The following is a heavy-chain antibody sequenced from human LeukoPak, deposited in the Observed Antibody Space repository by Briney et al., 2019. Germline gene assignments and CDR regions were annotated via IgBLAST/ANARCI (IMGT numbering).Heavy chain of an antibody. CDR2: ISYDGSNK. CDR1: GFTFSSYA. D-gene: IGHD6-19*01. Sequence: GGSLRLSCAASGFTFSSYAMHWVRQAPGKGLEWVAVISYDGSNKYYADSVKGRFTISRDNSKNTLYLQMNSLRAEDTAVYYCARGVFGMAAGFNWFDPWGQGTLVTVSS. CDR3: ARGVFGMAAGFNWFDP. J-gene: IGHJ5*02. V-gene: IGHV3-30-3*01.